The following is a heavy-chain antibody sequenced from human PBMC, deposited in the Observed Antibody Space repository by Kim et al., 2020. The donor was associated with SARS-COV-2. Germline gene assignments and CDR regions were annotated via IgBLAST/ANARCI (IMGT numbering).Heavy chain of an antibody. CDR1: GFTFSSYV. D-gene: IGHD3-9*01. Sequence: GGSLRLSCAASGFTFSSYVMSWVRQAPGKGLEWVSGIGGSGSSTYNADSVKGRFTISRDNSKNTLYLQMNSLRVEDTAVYYCAKGRYFDWLDAFDIWGQGTMVTVSS. J-gene: IGHJ3*02. V-gene: IGHV3-23*01. CDR2: IGGSGSST. CDR3: AKGRYFDWLDAFDI.